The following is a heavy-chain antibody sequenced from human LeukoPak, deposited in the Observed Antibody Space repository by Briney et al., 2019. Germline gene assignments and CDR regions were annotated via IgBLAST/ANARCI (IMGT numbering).Heavy chain of an antibody. CDR3: ARERRDGSWFDP. CDR2: IYYSGST. Sequence: PSETLSLTCTVSGGSISSYYWSWIRQPPGKGLEWIGYIYYSGSTNYNPSLKSRVTISVDTSKNQFSLKLSSVTAADTAVYYCARERRDGSWFDPWGQGTLVTVSS. CDR1: GGSISSYY. J-gene: IGHJ5*02. V-gene: IGHV4-59*01. D-gene: IGHD1-1*01.